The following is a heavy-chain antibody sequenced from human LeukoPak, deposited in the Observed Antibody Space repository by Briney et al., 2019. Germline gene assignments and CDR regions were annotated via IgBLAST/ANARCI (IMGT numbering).Heavy chain of an antibody. V-gene: IGHV4-34*01. CDR1: GGSFSGYY. D-gene: IGHD3-10*01. Sequence: SETLSLTCAVYGGSFSGYYWSWIRQPPGKGLEWIGEINHSGSTNYNPSLKSRVTISVDTSKNQFSLKLSSVTAADTAVYYCARHEVGDSDDYYYYMDVWGKGTTVTISS. CDR2: INHSGST. J-gene: IGHJ6*03. CDR3: ARHEVGDSDDYYYYMDV.